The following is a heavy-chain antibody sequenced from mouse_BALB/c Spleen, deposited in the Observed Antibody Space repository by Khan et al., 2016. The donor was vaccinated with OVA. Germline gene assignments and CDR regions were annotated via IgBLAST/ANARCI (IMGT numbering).Heavy chain of an antibody. CDR2: IFPGSVST. Sequence: QMQLEESGGDLMKPGASVKISCKATGYTFSSYWIEWVKQRPGHGLEWIGQIFPGSVSTTYNEKFKGKATFTADTSSNTAYMQLSSLTSEDSAVYYCARGGYGGFADWGQGTLVTVAA. J-gene: IGHJ3*01. CDR1: GYTFSSYW. V-gene: IGHV1-9*01. D-gene: IGHD2-2*01. CDR3: ARGGYGGFAD.